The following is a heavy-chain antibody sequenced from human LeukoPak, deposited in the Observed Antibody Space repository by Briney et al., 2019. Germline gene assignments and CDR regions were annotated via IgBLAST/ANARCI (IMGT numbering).Heavy chain of an antibody. D-gene: IGHD3-3*01. Sequence: SETLSLTCAVYGWSFSGYYWSWIRQPPGKGLEWIGEVNHSGRTNYNPSFKSGGTISVDTSKNQFSLKLSSVTAADTAVYYCARGRRVVICYYYGMDVWGQGTTVTVSS. CDR3: ARGRRVVICYYYGMDV. J-gene: IGHJ6*02. CDR2: VNHSGRT. V-gene: IGHV4-34*01. CDR1: GWSFSGYY.